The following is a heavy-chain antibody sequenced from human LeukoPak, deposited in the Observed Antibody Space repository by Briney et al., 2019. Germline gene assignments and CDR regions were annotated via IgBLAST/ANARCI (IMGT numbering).Heavy chain of an antibody. Sequence: PSQTLSLTCAVSGGSISSGGYSGSWIRQPPGKGLEWIGYIYHSGSTYYNPSLKSRVTISVDRSKNQFSLKLSSVTAADTTVYYCARSTRGGFDYWGQGTLVTVSS. D-gene: IGHD3-10*01. CDR2: IYHSGST. CDR1: GGSISSGGYS. CDR3: ARSTRGGFDY. V-gene: IGHV4-30-2*01. J-gene: IGHJ4*02.